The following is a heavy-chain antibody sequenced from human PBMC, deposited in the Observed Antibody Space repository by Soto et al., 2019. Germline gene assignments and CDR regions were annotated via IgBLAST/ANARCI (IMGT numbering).Heavy chain of an antibody. Sequence: GGSLRLSCAASGFTFDDYAMHWVRQAPGKSLEWVSGISWNSGSIGYADSVKGRFTISRDNAKNALYLQMNSLRADDTALYYCAKDRTVRGVILAYYFDYWGQGTLVTVSS. J-gene: IGHJ4*02. CDR1: GFTFDDYA. D-gene: IGHD3-10*01. CDR3: AKDRTVRGVILAYYFDY. V-gene: IGHV3-9*01. CDR2: ISWNSGSI.